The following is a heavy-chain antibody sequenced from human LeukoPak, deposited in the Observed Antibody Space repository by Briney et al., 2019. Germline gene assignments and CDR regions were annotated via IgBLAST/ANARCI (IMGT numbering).Heavy chain of an antibody. V-gene: IGHV3-30-3*01. CDR1: GFTFSSYA. CDR2: ISYDGSNK. J-gene: IGHJ4*02. CDR3: ARDPHYSSKFDY. D-gene: IGHD6-13*01. Sequence: GGSLRLSCAASGFTFSSYAMHWVRQAPGKGLEWVAVISYDGSNKYYADSVKGRFTISRDDSKNTLYLQMNSLRAEDTAVYYCARDPHYSSKFDYWGQGTLVTVSS.